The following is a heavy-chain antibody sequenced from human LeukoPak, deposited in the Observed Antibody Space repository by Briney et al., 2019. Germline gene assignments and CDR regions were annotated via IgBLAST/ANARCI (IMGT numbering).Heavy chain of an antibody. Sequence: PSETLSLTCAVSGDSISSSNWWSWVRQPPGKGLEWIGEIYHSGSTNYNPSLKSRVSISVDKSKNQFSLKLYSVTAADTAVYYCARLKFVRITIFGVFITGFDPWGQGTLVTVSS. CDR2: IYHSGST. CDR3: ARLKFVRITIFGVFITGFDP. V-gene: IGHV4-4*02. CDR1: GDSISSSNW. J-gene: IGHJ5*02. D-gene: IGHD3-3*01.